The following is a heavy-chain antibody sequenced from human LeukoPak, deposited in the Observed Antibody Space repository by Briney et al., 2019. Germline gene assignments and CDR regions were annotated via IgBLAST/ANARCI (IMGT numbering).Heavy chain of an antibody. CDR3: ARDGWDYFDY. D-gene: IGHD2-2*03. V-gene: IGHV4-39*02. CDR2: IYYSGST. Sequence: SETLSLTCTVSGGSISSSSYYWGWIRQPPGKGLEWIGSIYYSGSTYYNPSLKSRVTISVDTSKNQFPLKLSSVTAADTAVYYCARDGWDYFDYWGQGTLVTVSS. J-gene: IGHJ4*02. CDR1: GGSISSSSYY.